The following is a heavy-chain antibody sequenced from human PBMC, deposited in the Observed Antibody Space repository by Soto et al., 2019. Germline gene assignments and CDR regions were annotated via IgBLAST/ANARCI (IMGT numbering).Heavy chain of an antibody. CDR3: ARGQYYYDSSGYYYPGYGMDV. V-gene: IGHV1-69*13. CDR1: GGTFSSYA. Sequence: SVKVSCKASGGTFSSYAISWVRQAPGQGLEWMGGIIPIFGTANYAQKFQGRVTITADESTSTAYMELSSLRSEDTAVYYCARGQYYYDSSGYYYPGYGMDVWGQGTTVTVSS. J-gene: IGHJ6*02. CDR2: IIPIFGTA. D-gene: IGHD3-22*01.